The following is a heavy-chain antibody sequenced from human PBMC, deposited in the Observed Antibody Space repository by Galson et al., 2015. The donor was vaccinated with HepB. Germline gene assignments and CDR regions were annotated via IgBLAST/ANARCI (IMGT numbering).Heavy chain of an antibody. Sequence: SLRLSCAVSGFSFSDHYIDWVRQAPGKGLEWVGRSRNKPKGYGTAYAASVKGRFTVSRDDSKNSVFLQMNSPRSEDTAVYYCARSEVTTVVTDFDSWGQGTLVTVSS. CDR2: SRNKPKGYGT. D-gene: IGHD4-23*01. J-gene: IGHJ4*02. V-gene: IGHV3-72*01. CDR1: GFSFSDHY. CDR3: ARSEVTTVVTDFDS.